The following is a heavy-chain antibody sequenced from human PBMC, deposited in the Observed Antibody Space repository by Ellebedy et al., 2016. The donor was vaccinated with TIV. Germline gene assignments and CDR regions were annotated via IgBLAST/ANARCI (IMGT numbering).Heavy chain of an antibody. CDR3: ARRAPEWYDYYYGMDV. Sequence: GESLKISXKGSGYSFTSYWIGWVRQMPGKGLEWMGIIYPGDSDTRYSPSFQGQVTISADKSISTAYLQWSSLKASDTAMYYCARRAPEWYDYYYGMDVWGQGTTVTVSS. CDR1: GYSFTSYW. V-gene: IGHV5-51*01. D-gene: IGHD3-3*01. J-gene: IGHJ6*02. CDR2: IYPGDSDT.